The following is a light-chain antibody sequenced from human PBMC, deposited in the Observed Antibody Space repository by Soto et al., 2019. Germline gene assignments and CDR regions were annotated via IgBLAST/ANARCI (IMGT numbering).Light chain of an antibody. V-gene: IGKV1-5*03. Sequence: DIPMTQFPSTLSASVGDRVTITCRASQSVNNWLAWYQQKPGKAPKLLIHKASTLESGVPSRFSGSGSGTELTLTISSLQPDDSATYYCQQYNDYPWTFGQGTKVEIK. CDR3: QQYNDYPWT. CDR1: QSVNNW. J-gene: IGKJ1*01. CDR2: KAS.